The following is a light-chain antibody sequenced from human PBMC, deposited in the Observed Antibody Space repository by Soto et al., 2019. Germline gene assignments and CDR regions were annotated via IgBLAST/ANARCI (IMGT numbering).Light chain of an antibody. V-gene: IGKV3-15*01. J-gene: IGKJ1*01. CDR3: QQYNNWPGWA. Sequence: EIVMTQSLATLSVSPGERVTLSCRASQSVSSNLAWYQQKPGQAPRLLIYGASTRATGIPARFSGSGSETEFTLTISSLQSEDFAVYYCQQYNNWPGWAFGQGTKVEIK. CDR2: GAS. CDR1: QSVSSN.